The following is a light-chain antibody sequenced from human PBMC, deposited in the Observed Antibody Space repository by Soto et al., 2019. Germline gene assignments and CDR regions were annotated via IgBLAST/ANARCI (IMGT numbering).Light chain of an antibody. J-gene: IGLJ3*02. Sequence: QSVLTQPPSASGTPGQRVTISCSGSSSNVRGNSVNWYQQLPGTAPKLLIYNNDQRPSGVPDRFSGSKSGTSASLAISGLQSEDEADYYCAAWDDSLSGVVFGGGTKLTVL. CDR1: SSNVRGNS. CDR2: NND. V-gene: IGLV1-44*01. CDR3: AAWDDSLSGVV.